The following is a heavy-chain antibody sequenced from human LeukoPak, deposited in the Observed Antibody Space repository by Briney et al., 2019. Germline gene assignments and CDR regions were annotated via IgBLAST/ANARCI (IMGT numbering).Heavy chain of an antibody. J-gene: IGHJ4*02. CDR1: GYSFTNYW. D-gene: IGHD6-13*01. V-gene: IGHV5-51*01. Sequence: GESLKVSCRGSGYSFTNYWIGWVRQMPGKGLEWMGIIYPGDSDTSYSPSFQGQVTISADKSISTAYLQWSSLKASDTAMYYCAASAGYSSSWYRYWGQGTLVTVSS. CDR3: AASAGYSSSWYRY. CDR2: IYPGDSDT.